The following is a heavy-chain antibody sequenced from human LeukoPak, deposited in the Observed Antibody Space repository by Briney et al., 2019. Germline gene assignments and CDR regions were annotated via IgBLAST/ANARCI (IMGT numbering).Heavy chain of an antibody. CDR1: GGSFSGYY. CDR3: ARRDVVATRRRTFDY. V-gene: IGHV4-34*01. J-gene: IGHJ4*02. Sequence: SETLSLTCAVYGGSFSGYYWSWIRQPPGKGLEWIGEINHSGSTNYNPSLKSRVTISVDTSENQFSLKLSSVTAADTAVYYCARRDVVATRRRTFDYWGQGTLVTVSS. CDR2: INHSGST. D-gene: IGHD5-12*01.